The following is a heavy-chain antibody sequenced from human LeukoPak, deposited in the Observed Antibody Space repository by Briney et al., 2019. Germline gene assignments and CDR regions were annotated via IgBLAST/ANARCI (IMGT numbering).Heavy chain of an antibody. J-gene: IGHJ4*02. CDR2: INHSGST. CDR1: GGSFSGYY. CDR3: ARGRVRIVGATTPFDY. V-gene: IGHV4-34*01. Sequence: SETLSLTCAVYGGSFSGYYWSWIRRPPGKGLEWIGEINHSGSTNYNPSLKSRVTISVDTSKNQFSLKLSSVTAADTAVYYCARGRVRIVGATTPFDYWGQGTLVTVSS. D-gene: IGHD1-26*01.